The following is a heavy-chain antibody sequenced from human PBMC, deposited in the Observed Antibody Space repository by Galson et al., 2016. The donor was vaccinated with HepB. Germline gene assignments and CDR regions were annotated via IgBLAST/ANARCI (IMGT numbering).Heavy chain of an antibody. D-gene: IGHD3-3*01. CDR2: IYPGDSDT. CDR1: GYSFSTYW. V-gene: IGHV5-51*01. Sequence: QSGAEVKKPGESLKISCKGSGYSFSTYWIGWVRQMPGKGLEWMGIIYPGDSDTRYSPSFQGQVTISADKSINTAYPQWSSRKASDSAMYYCARGGKYYVFRSANRDWFDPWGQGTLVTVSS. J-gene: IGHJ5*02. CDR3: ARGGKYYVFRSANRDWFDP.